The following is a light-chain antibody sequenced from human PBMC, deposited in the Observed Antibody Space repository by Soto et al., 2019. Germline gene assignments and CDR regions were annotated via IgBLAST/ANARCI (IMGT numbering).Light chain of an antibody. J-gene: IGKJ1*01. V-gene: IGKV1-27*01. Sequence: DIQMTQSPSSLSASVGDRVTITCRASRGIYTHLAWYQQKPGNAPKLLIYAASTLQSGVPSRFSASGSGTDFILTISALHSEDVGTYFCQTYDKAPWTFGPGTRV. CDR2: AAS. CDR3: QTYDKAPWT. CDR1: RGIYTH.